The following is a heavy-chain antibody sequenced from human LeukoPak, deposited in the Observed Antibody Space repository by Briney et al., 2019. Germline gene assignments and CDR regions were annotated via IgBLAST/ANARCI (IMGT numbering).Heavy chain of an antibody. CDR2: ISYDGSNK. D-gene: IGHD4-11*01. CDR1: GFTFSSYG. V-gene: IGHV3-30*18. J-gene: IGHJ4*02. CDR3: AKILPDTVTADY. Sequence: GGSPRLSCAASGFTFSSYGMYWVRQAPGKGLEWVAVISYDGSNKYYADSVKGRFTISRDNSKNTLYLQMNSLRAEDTAVYYCAKILPDTVTADYWGQGTLVTVSS.